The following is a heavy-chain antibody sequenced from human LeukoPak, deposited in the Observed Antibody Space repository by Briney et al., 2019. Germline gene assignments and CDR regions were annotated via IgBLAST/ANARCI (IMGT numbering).Heavy chain of an antibody. J-gene: IGHJ4*02. CDR3: ARYSGTYRDY. D-gene: IGHD1-26*01. CDR2: ITSGSSYI. V-gene: IGHV3-21*01. Sequence: PGGSLRLSCAASGFTFSSYNMNWVRQGPGKGVEWVSSITSGSSYIFYADSVKGRFTTSRDNSKNSLYLQMDSLRAEDTAVYYCARYSGTYRDYWGQGTLVTVSS. CDR1: GFTFSSYN.